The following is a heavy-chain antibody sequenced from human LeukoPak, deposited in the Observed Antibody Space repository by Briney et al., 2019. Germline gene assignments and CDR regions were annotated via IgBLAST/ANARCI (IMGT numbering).Heavy chain of an antibody. V-gene: IGHV7-4-1*02. CDR2: INTNTGNP. J-gene: IGHJ6*03. CDR3: ARAISIYYYYYMDV. Sequence: ASVKVSCKASGYTFTSYAMNWVRQAPGQGLEWMGWINTNTGNPTYAQGLTGRFVFSLDTSVSTAYLQISSLKAEDTAVYYCARAISIYYYYYMDVWGKGTTVTVSS. D-gene: IGHD3-3*01. CDR1: GYTFTSYA.